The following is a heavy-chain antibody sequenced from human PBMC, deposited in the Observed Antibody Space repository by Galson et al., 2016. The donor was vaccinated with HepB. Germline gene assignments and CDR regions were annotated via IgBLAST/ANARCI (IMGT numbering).Heavy chain of an antibody. J-gene: IGHJ4*02. V-gene: IGHV3-53*01. CDR1: GFNVSDNY. D-gene: IGHD6-19*01. CDR2: VYTDGTT. Sequence: SLRLSCAVSGFNVSDNYMSWVRQPPGRGLEWVSVVYTDGTTYYADSMKGRFTVSRDNSKNTLFLQVNNLRAGDTAVYYCARWGGWCDYWGQGTLVTVSS. CDR3: ARWGGWCDY.